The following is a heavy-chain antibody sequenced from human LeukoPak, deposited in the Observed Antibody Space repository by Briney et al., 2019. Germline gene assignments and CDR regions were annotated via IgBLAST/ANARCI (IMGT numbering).Heavy chain of an antibody. CDR3: ASGSLGHYYDSSGYEY. Sequence: PGGSLRLSCAASGFSLSSYGMNRVHQAPGKGLEWVGGIKFDGIQEFYADSVKGRFTVSKDTSKNTLHLQMDSLRAEDTAVYYCASGSLGHYYDSSGYEYWGQGTLVTVSS. D-gene: IGHD3-22*01. V-gene: IGHV3-33*05. CDR2: IKFDGIQE. CDR1: GFSLSSYG. J-gene: IGHJ4*02.